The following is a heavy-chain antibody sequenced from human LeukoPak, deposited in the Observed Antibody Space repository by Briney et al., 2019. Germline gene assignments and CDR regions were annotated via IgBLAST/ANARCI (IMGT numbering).Heavy chain of an antibody. Sequence: PSETLSLTCTVSGGSISSSSYYWGWIRQPPGKGLEWIGSIYYSGSTYYNPSLKSRVTISVDTSKNQFSLELSSVTAADTAVYYCARDRRLLWFGELLAYFDYWGQGTLVTVSS. CDR3: ARDRRLLWFGELLAYFDY. CDR2: IYYSGST. V-gene: IGHV4-39*07. D-gene: IGHD3-10*01. J-gene: IGHJ4*02. CDR1: GGSISSSSYY.